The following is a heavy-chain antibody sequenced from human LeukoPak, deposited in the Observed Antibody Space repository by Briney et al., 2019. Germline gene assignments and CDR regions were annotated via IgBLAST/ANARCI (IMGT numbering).Heavy chain of an antibody. Sequence: PGGSLRLSCAAPGFTFSSYAMSWVRQAPGKGLEWVSGIGASGAYIYYSDSVTGRFTISRDNSRNTLYPQMNSLRADDTAVYYCAKGAGDNKYYFDYWGQGSLVTVSS. J-gene: IGHJ4*02. CDR2: IGASGAYI. CDR3: AKGAGDNKYYFDY. CDR1: GFTFSSYA. D-gene: IGHD2-21*02. V-gene: IGHV3-23*01.